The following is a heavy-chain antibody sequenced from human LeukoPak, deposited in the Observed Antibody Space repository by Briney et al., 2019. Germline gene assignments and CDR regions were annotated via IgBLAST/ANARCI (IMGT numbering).Heavy chain of an antibody. D-gene: IGHD3-3*01. V-gene: IGHV3-48*03. Sequence: PGGSLRLSCAASGFTFSSHEMNWVRQAPGKGLESVSYISSSGSTIDYADSVKGRFTISRDNSKNTLYLQMNSLRAEDTAVYYCAKTYDFWSGYFHYFDYWGQGTLVTVSS. CDR1: GFTFSSHE. J-gene: IGHJ4*02. CDR2: ISSSGSTI. CDR3: AKTYDFWSGYFHYFDY.